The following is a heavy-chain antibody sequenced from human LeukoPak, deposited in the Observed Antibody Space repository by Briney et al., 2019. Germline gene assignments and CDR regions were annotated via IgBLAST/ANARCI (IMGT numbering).Heavy chain of an antibody. CDR3: ARGPDTPNWFDP. D-gene: IGHD1-14*01. Sequence: GSLRLSCAASGFTFSRYDMSWVRQAPGKGLEWIGSIYYSGSTYYNPSLKSRVTISVDTSKNQFSLKLSSVTAADTAVYYCARGPDTPNWFDPWGQGTLVTVSS. J-gene: IGHJ5*02. CDR1: GFTFSRYD. CDR2: IYYSGST. V-gene: IGHV4-38-2*01.